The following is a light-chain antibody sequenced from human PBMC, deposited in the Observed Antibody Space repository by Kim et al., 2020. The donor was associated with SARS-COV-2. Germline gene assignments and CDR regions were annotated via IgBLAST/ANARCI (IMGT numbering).Light chain of an antibody. CDR3: KQYETYWT. J-gene: IGKJ1*01. CDR2: QAS. V-gene: IGKV1-5*03. CDR1: QSVDSW. Sequence: IQMTQSPSTLSAFVGDRVTITCRASQSVDSWLAWYQQKPGKDPKLLIYQASKLESGVPSRFSGSGSGTDFTLTISNLQPDDSAIFYCKQYETYWTFGPGAKVDIK.